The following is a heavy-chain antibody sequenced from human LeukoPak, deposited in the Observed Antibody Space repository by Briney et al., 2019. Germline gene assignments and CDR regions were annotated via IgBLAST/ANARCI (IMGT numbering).Heavy chain of an antibody. CDR3: ARPHYGNVALFGY. V-gene: IGHV4-39*07. D-gene: IGHD3-10*01. CDR2: IYHSGST. CDR1: GGSISSGSYY. J-gene: IGHJ4*02. Sequence: KPSETPSLTCTVSGGSISSGSYYWGWIRQPPGKGLEWIGSIYHSGSTYYNPSLKSRVTISIDTSKNQFSLKLTSVTAADTAVYYCARPHYGNVALFGYWGQGTLVTVSS.